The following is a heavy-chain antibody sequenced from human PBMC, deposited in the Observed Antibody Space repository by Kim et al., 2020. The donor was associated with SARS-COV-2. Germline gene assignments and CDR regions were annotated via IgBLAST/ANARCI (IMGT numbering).Heavy chain of an antibody. J-gene: IGHJ4*02. D-gene: IGHD3-16*01. CDR3: TRVMGVRGSYFDY. Sequence: YAASVKGRFTISRDDSKSIAYLQMNSLKTEDTAVYYCTRVMGVRGSYFDYWGQGTLVTVSS. V-gene: IGHV3-49*02.